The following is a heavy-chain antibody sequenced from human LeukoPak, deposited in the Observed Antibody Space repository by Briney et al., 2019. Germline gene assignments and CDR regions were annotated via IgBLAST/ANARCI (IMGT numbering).Heavy chain of an antibody. Sequence: AASVKVSCKASGGTFSSYAISWVRQAPGQGLEWMGGIIPIFGTANYAQKFQGRVTITADESTSTAYMELSSLRSEDTAVYYCARAATMVRGVIPFDYWGQGTLVTVSS. CDR1: GGTFSSYA. CDR3: ARAATMVRGVIPFDY. D-gene: IGHD3-10*01. CDR2: IIPIFGTA. J-gene: IGHJ4*02. V-gene: IGHV1-69*13.